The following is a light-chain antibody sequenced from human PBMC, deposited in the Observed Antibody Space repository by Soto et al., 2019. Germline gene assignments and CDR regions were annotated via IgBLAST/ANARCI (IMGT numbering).Light chain of an antibody. CDR2: DVS. V-gene: IGLV2-14*03. Sequence: QSVLTQPASVSGSPGQSITIPCSGTSSDVGSCNVVSWYQQHPGKAPKLVIYDVSNRPSGVSPRFSGAKSGNTASLTIAGLKVVVEADSSTSENTPRTLHVAGPGTK. J-gene: IGLJ1*01. CDR1: SSDVGSCNV. CDR3: SENTPRTLHV.